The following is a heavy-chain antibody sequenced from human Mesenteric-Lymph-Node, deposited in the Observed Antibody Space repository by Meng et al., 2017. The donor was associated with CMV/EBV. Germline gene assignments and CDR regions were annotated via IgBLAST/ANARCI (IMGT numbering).Heavy chain of an antibody. CDR2: ISSSSTYI. D-gene: IGHD6-13*01. Sequence: GESLKISWAASGFTFSTSSMNWVRQAPGKGLEWVSSISSSSTYIYYADSVKGRLTISRDNAKNSLYLQMNSLRAEDTAVYYCARPWTAAGPWGQGTLVTVSS. CDR3: ARPWTAAGP. CDR1: GFTFSTSS. J-gene: IGHJ5*02. V-gene: IGHV3-21*01.